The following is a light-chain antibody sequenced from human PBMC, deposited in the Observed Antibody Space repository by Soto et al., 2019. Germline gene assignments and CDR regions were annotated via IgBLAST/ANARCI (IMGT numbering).Light chain of an antibody. CDR1: HDITSY. Sequence: DIQMTQSPSSLSASVGDRVTITCQASHDITSYLNWYQHKPGKAPKLLIYDASILEAGVPSRFSGSGSGTDFTFTISGLQPDDFATYYCHNYNTWSQTFGQGTKLEVK. J-gene: IGKJ2*01. V-gene: IGKV1-33*01. CDR2: DAS. CDR3: HNYNTWSQT.